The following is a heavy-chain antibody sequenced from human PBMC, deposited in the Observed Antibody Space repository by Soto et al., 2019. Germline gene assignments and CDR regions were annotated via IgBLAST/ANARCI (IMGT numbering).Heavy chain of an antibody. CDR1: GFTFNNYA. CDR3: AKYANSETATTWGGDLDS. D-gene: IGHD1-1*01. V-gene: IGHV3-23*01. CDR2: ISGSGINT. Sequence: EVQLLESGGGLVQPGGSLRLSCAASGFTFNNYAMSWVRQAPGKGLEWVSSISGSGINTYYADSVKGRFTISRDNSKNTLYLQMNSLRVEDTAVYYCAKYANSETATTWGGDLDSWGQGTLVTVSS. J-gene: IGHJ4*02.